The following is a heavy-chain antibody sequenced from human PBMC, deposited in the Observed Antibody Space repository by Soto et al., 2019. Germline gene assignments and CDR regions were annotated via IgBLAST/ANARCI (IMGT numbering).Heavy chain of an antibody. Sequence: EAQLLQSGGGLVPPGGSLRLSCVASGFAFGNYPMAWVRQTPGKGLEWISTISGSGGMTDYEDSVRGRFTVSIDHSKDTVHLQMNSLRADYTAVYYCAKDRTMARGIRAFDICGQGTTVSISS. V-gene: IGHV3-23*01. CDR2: ISGSGGMT. CDR3: AKDRTMARGIRAFDI. J-gene: IGHJ3*02. D-gene: IGHD3-10*01. CDR1: GFAFGNYP.